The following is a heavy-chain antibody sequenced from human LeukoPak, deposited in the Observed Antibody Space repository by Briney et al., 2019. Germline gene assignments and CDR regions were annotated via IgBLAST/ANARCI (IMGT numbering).Heavy chain of an antibody. J-gene: IGHJ4*02. Sequence: ASVKVSCKASGYTFTSYGISWVRQAPGQGLEWMGWISAYNGNTNYAQELQGRVTMTTDTSTSTAYMELRSLRSDDTAVYYCARLNYDILTGQYRGVFDYWGQGTLVTVSS. CDR1: GYTFTSYG. CDR3: ARLNYDILTGQYRGVFDY. V-gene: IGHV1-18*01. CDR2: ISAYNGNT. D-gene: IGHD3-9*01.